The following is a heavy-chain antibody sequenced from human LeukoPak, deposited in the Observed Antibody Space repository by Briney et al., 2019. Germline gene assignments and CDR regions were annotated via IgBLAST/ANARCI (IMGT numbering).Heavy chain of an antibody. D-gene: IGHD5-24*01. CDR2: LYHTVST. CDR1: GGSISTSSYY. V-gene: IGHV4-39*01. J-gene: IGHJ4*02. Sequence: PSETLSLTCTVSGGSISTSSYYWGWIRQPPGKGLEWIGSLYHTVSTYYNPSLKSRVNISVDTSKNQFSLKLNSVTAADTAVYYCARQADFALVEMATIMFDYWGQGTLVTVSS. CDR3: ARQADFALVEMATIMFDY.